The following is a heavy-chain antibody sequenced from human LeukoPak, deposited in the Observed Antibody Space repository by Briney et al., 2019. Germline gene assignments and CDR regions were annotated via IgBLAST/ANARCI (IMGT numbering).Heavy chain of an antibody. J-gene: IGHJ4*02. CDR1: GYSFTSYW. V-gene: IGHV5-51*01. CDR3: ARHQGSHSYSSPLDY. D-gene: IGHD6-6*01. CDR2: IYPGDSDT. Sequence: GESLKISCKSSGYSFTSYWIGWVRQMPGKGLEWMGIIYPGDSDTRYSPSFQGQVTISAAKSISTAYLQWSSLKASDTAMYYCARHQGSHSYSSPLDYWGQGTLVTVSS.